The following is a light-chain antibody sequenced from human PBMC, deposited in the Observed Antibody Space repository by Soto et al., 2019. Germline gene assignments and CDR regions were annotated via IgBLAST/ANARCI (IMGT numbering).Light chain of an antibody. CDR1: SSDVGGYNY. CDR2: DVS. CDR3: SSYTSSSTRPVV. V-gene: IGLV2-14*01. Sequence: QAALTQPASVSGSPGQSITISCTGTSSDVGGYNYVSWYQQHPGKAPKLMIYDVSNRPSGVSNRFSGSKSGNTASLTIFGLQAEDEADYYCSSYTSSSTRPVVFGGGTKLTVL. J-gene: IGLJ2*01.